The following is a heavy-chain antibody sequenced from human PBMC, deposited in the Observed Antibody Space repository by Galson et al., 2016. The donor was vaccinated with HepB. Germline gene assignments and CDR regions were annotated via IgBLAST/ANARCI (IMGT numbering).Heavy chain of an antibody. D-gene: IGHD3-10*01. J-gene: IGHJ4*02. CDR3: ARDVNYGIFDR. CDR1: GISFSNYW. Sequence: SLRLSCAASGISFSNYWMTWVRQASGKGLEWVANIKEDGSVKYYVDSVKGRFIISRDNAKNALYLQLNSLRAEDTAVYYCARDVNYGIFDRWGQGTLVTVSS. V-gene: IGHV3-7*01. CDR2: IKEDGSVK.